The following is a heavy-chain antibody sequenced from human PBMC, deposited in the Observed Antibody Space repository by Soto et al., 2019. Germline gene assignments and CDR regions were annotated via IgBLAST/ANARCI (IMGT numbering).Heavy chain of an antibody. Sequence: GESLKISCKGSGYAFSKYWIGWVRQTPGKGLEWMGMIYPGDSDARYSPSFEGQVTFSADKSISTAYLQWSSLKASDTAIYYCARQGGEYNTMSDYWGQGTLVTVSS. CDR3: ARQGGEYNTMSDY. J-gene: IGHJ4*02. D-gene: IGHD3-10*01. CDR1: GYAFSKYW. CDR2: IYPGDSDA. V-gene: IGHV5-51*01.